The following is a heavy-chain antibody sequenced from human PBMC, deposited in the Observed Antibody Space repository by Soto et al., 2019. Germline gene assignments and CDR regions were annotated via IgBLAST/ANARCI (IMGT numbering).Heavy chain of an antibody. Sequence: PGESLKISCKGSGYSFAGYWITWVRQKPGKGLEWMGRIDPSDSQTYYSPSFRGHVTISVTKSITTVFLQWSSLRASDTDMYYCARQIYDSDTGPNFQYYFDSWGQGTLVTVSS. V-gene: IGHV5-10-1*01. D-gene: IGHD3-22*01. CDR3: ARQIYDSDTGPNFQYYFDS. J-gene: IGHJ4*02. CDR1: GYSFAGYW. CDR2: IDPSDSQT.